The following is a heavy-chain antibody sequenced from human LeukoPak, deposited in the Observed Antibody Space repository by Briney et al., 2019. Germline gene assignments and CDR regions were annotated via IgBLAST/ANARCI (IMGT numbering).Heavy chain of an antibody. Sequence: GGSLRLSCAASGFTFSDYYMSWIRQAPGKGLEWVSYISSSGSTIYYADSVKGRFTISRDNAKNSLYLQMNSLRAKDTAVYYCARCIAATPYAFDIWGQGTMVTVSS. CDR1: GFTFSDYY. D-gene: IGHD6-13*01. V-gene: IGHV3-11*01. J-gene: IGHJ3*02. CDR2: ISSSGSTI. CDR3: ARCIAATPYAFDI.